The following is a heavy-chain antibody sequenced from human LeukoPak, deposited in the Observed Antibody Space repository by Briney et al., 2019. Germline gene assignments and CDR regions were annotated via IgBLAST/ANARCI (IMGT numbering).Heavy chain of an antibody. V-gene: IGHV4-39*02. D-gene: IGHD5-12*01. CDR2: IYYSGST. J-gene: IGHJ6*03. Sequence: SQTLSLTCTVSGGSISNDNYYWSWIRQPPVKGLEWIGSIYYSGSTYYNPSLKSRVTISVDTSKNQFSLKLSSVTAADTAVYYCAREHSGYDFPGRDYYYIDVWGKGTTVTVSS. CDR1: GGSISNDNYY. CDR3: AREHSGYDFPGRDYYYIDV.